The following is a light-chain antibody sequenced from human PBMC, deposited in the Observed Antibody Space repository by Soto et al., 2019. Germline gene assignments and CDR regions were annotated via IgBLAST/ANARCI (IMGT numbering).Light chain of an antibody. V-gene: IGKV3-15*01. J-gene: IGKJ1*01. Sequence: EIVMTQSPGTLAVSPCEGAALSARASQSVSSNLAWYQQNPGQAPRLLIYGASTRATGIPARFSGSGSGTEFTLTISSLQSEDFAVYYCQQYGSLSCTFGQGTKLDIK. CDR3: QQYGSLSCT. CDR2: GAS. CDR1: QSVSSN.